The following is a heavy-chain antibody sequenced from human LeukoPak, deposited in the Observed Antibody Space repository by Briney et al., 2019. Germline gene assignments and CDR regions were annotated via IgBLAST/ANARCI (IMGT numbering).Heavy chain of an antibody. J-gene: IGHJ5*02. CDR2: IKQDGSEK. Sequence: GGSLRLSCAASGFTFSSYWMSWVRQAPGKGLEWVANIKQDGSEKYYVDSVKGRFTISRDNAKNSLYLQMNSLRAEDTAVYYCAGYYYDSSGYHNWFDPWGQGTLVTVSS. D-gene: IGHD3-22*01. V-gene: IGHV3-7*01. CDR1: GFTFSSYW. CDR3: AGYYYDSSGYHNWFDP.